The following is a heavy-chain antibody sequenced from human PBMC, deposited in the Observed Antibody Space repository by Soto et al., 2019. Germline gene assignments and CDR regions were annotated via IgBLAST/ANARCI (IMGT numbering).Heavy chain of an antibody. CDR1: GYSFTSYW. D-gene: IGHD3-3*01. CDR3: ARSAKILELLFNWGWFDP. J-gene: IGHJ5*02. V-gene: IGHV5-51*01. CDR2: IYPGDSDT. Sequence: PGESLKISCKGSGYSFTSYWIGWVRQMPGKGLEWMGIIYPGDSDTRYSPSFQGQVTISADKSISTAYLQWSSLKASDTAMYYCARSAKILELLFNWGWFDPWGQGTLVTVSS.